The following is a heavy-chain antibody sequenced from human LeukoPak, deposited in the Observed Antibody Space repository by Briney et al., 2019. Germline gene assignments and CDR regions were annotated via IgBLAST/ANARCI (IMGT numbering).Heavy chain of an antibody. J-gene: IGHJ3*02. V-gene: IGHV3-53*01. CDR3: ARGYYYDSSGYYYGRTFDI. D-gene: IGHD3-22*01. CDR2: IYSGGST. CDR1: RFTFSTYG. Sequence: PGGSLRLSCAASRFTFSTYGMSWVRQAPGKGLEWVSVIYSGGSTYYADSVKGRFTISRDNSKNTLYLQMNSLRAEDTAVYYCARGYYYDSSGYYYGRTFDIWGQGTMVTVSS.